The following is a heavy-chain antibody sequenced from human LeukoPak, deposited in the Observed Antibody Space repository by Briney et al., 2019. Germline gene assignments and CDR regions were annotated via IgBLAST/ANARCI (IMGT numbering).Heavy chain of an antibody. CDR2: IWYDGNNK. CDR3: ARAHNWNDVYFDY. V-gene: IGHV3-33*01. D-gene: IGHD1-20*01. J-gene: IGHJ4*02. Sequence: GGSLRLSWAASGFTFSSYGLHWVRQAAGKGLEWVAVIWYDGNNKYYADSVKGRFTISRDNSKNTLYLQMNSLRAEDTAVYYCARAHNWNDVYFDYWGQGTLVTVSS. CDR1: GFTFSSYG.